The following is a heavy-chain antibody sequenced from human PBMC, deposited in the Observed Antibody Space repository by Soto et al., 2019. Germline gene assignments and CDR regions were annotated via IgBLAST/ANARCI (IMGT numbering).Heavy chain of an antibody. CDR3: PGHGYSSKDY. J-gene: IGHJ4*02. Sequence: GGSLRLSCAASGFTFSSFALSWVRQAPGKGLEWVSAISGSGGDTDYTASVKGRFTISRDNSKNTLYLQMNSLRPDDKAVYYCPGHGYSSKDYWGQGTLVTVSS. CDR1: GFTFSSFA. CDR2: ISGSGGDT. D-gene: IGHD5-18*01. V-gene: IGHV3-23*01.